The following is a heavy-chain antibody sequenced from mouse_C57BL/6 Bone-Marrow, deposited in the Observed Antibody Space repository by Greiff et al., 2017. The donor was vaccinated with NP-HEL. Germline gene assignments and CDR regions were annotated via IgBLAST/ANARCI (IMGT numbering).Heavy chain of an antibody. CDR1: GYTFTDYY. Sequence: VKLVESGPELVKPGASVKISCKASGYTFTDYYINWVKQRPGQGLEWIGWIFPGSGSTYYNEKFKGKATLTVDKSSSTAYMLLSSLTSEDSAVYFCARDDGYYAYWYFDVWGTGTTVTVSS. J-gene: IGHJ1*03. CDR3: ARDDGYYAYWYFDV. D-gene: IGHD2-3*01. V-gene: IGHV1-75*01. CDR2: IFPGSGST.